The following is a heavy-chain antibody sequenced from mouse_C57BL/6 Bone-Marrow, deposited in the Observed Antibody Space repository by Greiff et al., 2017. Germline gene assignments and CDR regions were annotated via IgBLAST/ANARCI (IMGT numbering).Heavy chain of an antibody. D-gene: IGHD2-4*01. CDR1: GYTFTSYT. CDR2: INPSSGYT. V-gene: IGHV1-4*01. J-gene: IGHJ3*01. Sequence: QVQLKESGAELARPGASVKMSCKASGYTFTSYTMHWVKQRPGQGLEWIGYINPSSGYTKYNQKFKDKATLTAEKSSSTAYMQLRSLTSEDSAVYYWARLYYDYDGFAYWGQGTLVTVSA. CDR3: ARLYYDYDGFAY.